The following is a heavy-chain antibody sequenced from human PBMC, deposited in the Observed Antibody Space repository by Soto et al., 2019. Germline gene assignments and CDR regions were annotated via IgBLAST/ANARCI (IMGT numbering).Heavy chain of an antibody. CDR3: AKTRGAMIYAISVYGMDV. Sequence: EVQLLESGGGLVQPGGSLRLSCAASGFTFSSFALNWVRQAPGKGLEWVSIISGSADSTFYADSVKGRFTISRDNSKNMLELQINSLRAEDTAVYYCAKTRGAMIYAISVYGMDVWGQGTTVTVSS. V-gene: IGHV3-23*01. J-gene: IGHJ6*02. CDR1: GFTFSSFA. CDR2: ISGSADST. D-gene: IGHD2-8*01.